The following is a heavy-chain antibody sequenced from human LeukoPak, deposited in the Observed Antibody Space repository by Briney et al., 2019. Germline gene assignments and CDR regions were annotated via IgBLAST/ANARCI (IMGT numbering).Heavy chain of an antibody. CDR1: GDSISYESYY. CDR2: IYRGRT. V-gene: IGHV4-30-2*01. CDR3: AGEGEYGQSYS. J-gene: IGHJ5*02. Sequence: SQTLSLTCAISGDSISYESYYWNWIRQAPGKGPEWIGNIYRGRTRLNPSYTSRVAISVDMSKSQVSLSLTSVTAADTAIYYCAGEGEYGQSYSWGQGVLVVVSA. D-gene: IGHD4-17*01.